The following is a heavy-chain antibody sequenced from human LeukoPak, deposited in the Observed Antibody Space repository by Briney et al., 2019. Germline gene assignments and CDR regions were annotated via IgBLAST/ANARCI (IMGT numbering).Heavy chain of an antibody. CDR1: GFTFSTFA. J-gene: IGHJ4*02. CDR2: ITSAGST. CDR3: AKDRGY. Sequence: GGSLRPSCAASGFTFSTFAMSWVRQAPGKGLEWVSAITSAGSTYYAESVKGRFTISRDNSKNTLYLQMNSLRADDTAVYYCAKDRGYWGQGTLVTVSS. V-gene: IGHV3-23*01.